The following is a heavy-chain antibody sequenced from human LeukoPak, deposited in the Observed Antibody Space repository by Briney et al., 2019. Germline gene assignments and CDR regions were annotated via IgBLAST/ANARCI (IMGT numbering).Heavy chain of an antibody. J-gene: IGHJ4*02. Sequence: ASETLSCTCTVSGCSISSGGYYWSWIRQNPGKGLEWTGYIYYSRSTYYNPSLTSRVTISVDTSKNQFSLKLTSVTAADTAVYYCARVGGGLRSHFDYWGQGTLVTVSS. D-gene: IGHD5-12*01. CDR1: GCSISSGGYY. V-gene: IGHV4-31*03. CDR2: IYYSRST. CDR3: ARVGGGLRSHFDY.